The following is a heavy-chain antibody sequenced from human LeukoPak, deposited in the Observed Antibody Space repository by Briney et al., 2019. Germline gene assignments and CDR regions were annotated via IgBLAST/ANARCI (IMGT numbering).Heavy chain of an antibody. CDR2: INSDESST. D-gene: IGHD5-12*01. CDR3: ARRARGNRNSGYPEF. Sequence: GGSLRLSCAASGFTFSSYWMHWVRQTPGKGLLWVPRINSDESSTTYADSVKGRFTISRDNAKNTLYLQMNSLRAEDTAVYYCARRARGNRNSGYPEFWGEGTLVTVSS. V-gene: IGHV3-74*03. J-gene: IGHJ4*02. CDR1: GFTFSSYW.